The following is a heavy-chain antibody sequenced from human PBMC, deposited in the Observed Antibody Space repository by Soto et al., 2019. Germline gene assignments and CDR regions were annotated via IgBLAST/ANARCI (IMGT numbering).Heavy chain of an antibody. J-gene: IGHJ5*02. CDR3: ARDDGWFDP. CDR2: IYYSGST. V-gene: IGHV4-61*01. CDR1: GGSVSSGSYY. Sequence: QVQLQESGPGLVKPSETLSLTCTVSGGSVSSGSYYWSWIRQPPGKGLEWIGYIYYSGSTNYNPSLKSRVTISVDTSKNQFSLKLSSVTAADTAVYYCARDDGWFDPWGQGTLVTVSS.